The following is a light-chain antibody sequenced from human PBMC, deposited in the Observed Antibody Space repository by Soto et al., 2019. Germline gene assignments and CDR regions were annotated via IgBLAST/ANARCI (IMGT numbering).Light chain of an antibody. CDR2: GAS. J-gene: IGKJ4*01. CDR3: QQYISSPLT. V-gene: IGKV3-20*01. CDR1: QSVSRNTPY. Sequence: EIVLTQSPGTLSLSPGERATLSCRASQSVSRNTPYLAWYQQKVGQAPRLLIYGASTRATGIPDRFSGSGSGTDFTLTISRLEPEDFAVYYCQQYISSPLTFGGGTKVEIK.